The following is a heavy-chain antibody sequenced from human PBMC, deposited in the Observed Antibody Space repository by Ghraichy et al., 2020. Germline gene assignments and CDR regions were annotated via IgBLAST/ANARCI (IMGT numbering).Heavy chain of an antibody. CDR3: ARGLGSASGLNWFDP. J-gene: IGHJ5*02. D-gene: IGHD2-2*01. Sequence: ASVKVSCKASGYTFTSYAMHWVRQAPGQRLEWMGWINAGNTNTKYSQKFQGRVTFTRDTSASTAYMDLSSLRSEDTAVYYCARGLGSASGLNWFDPWGQGTLVTVSS. CDR2: INAGNTNT. V-gene: IGHV1-3*01. CDR1: GYTFTSYA.